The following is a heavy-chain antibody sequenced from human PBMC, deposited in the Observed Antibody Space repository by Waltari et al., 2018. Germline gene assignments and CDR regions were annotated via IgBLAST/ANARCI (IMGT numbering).Heavy chain of an antibody. Sequence: QMQLQESGPELLKPSETLSLTCSVSGGSVSSDNYYWGWIRQPPGKGLDWIGSVYFTGTYYNPSLNSRVTISSDTSKNHLSLKLTSVIAADTAVYYCARGRYWSSYLEGIFDSWGQGTLVTVSS. CDR3: ARGRYWSSYLEGIFDS. CDR1: GGSVSSDNYY. V-gene: IGHV4-39*07. D-gene: IGHD2-2*01. CDR2: VYFTGT. J-gene: IGHJ4*02.